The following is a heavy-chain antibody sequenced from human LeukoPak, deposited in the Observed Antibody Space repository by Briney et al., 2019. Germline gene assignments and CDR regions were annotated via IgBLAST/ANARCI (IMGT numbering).Heavy chain of an antibody. Sequence: GGSLRLSCAASGFPFSNYWMLWVRQAPGKGLMWVSLISTDGKSTRYAESVKGRFTISRDNAKNALYLQMDILRVEDTALYFCVRDYQFIQEVWGQGTTVTVSS. CDR2: ISTDGKST. CDR3: VRDYQFIQEV. V-gene: IGHV3-74*01. J-gene: IGHJ6*02. D-gene: IGHD2-2*01. CDR1: GFPFSNYW.